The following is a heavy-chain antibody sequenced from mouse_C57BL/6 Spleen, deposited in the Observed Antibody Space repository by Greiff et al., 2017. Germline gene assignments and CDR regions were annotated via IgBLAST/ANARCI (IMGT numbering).Heavy chain of an antibody. D-gene: IGHD4-1*01. V-gene: IGHV1-69*01. CDR3: ARSLTGPYYFDY. CDR2: IDPSDSYT. Sequence: QVQLQQSGAELVMPGASVKLSCKASGYTFTSYWMHWVKQRPGQGLEWIGEIDPSDSYTNYNQKFKGKSTLTVDKSSSTAYMQLSSLTSEDSAVYYCARSLTGPYYFDYWGQGTTLTVSS. CDR1: GYTFTSYW. J-gene: IGHJ2*01.